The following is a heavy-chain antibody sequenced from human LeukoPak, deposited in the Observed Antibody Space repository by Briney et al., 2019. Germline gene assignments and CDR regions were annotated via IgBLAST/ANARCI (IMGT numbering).Heavy chain of an antibody. V-gene: IGHV1-18*01. CDR3: ARDYSRRGWFDP. CDR1: GYTFTSYG. CDR2: SSACNGNT. D-gene: IGHD6-13*01. J-gene: IGHJ5*02. Sequence: ASVKVSCKASGYTFTSYGISWVRQAPGQGLEWMGWSSACNGNTNYAQKLQGRVTMTTDTSTSTAYMELRSLRSDDTAVYYCARDYSRRGWFDPWGQGTLVTVSS.